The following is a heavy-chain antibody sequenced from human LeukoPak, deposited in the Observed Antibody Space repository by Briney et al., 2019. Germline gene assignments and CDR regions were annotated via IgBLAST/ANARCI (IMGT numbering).Heavy chain of an antibody. Sequence: GGSLRLSCAASGFTFSRYGMHWVRQAPGKGLEWVALISYDRSHKYYADSVKGRFTISRDNSKNTLYLQMNSLTTEDTAVYYCARVFHYYYYMDVWGKGTTVTVSS. V-gene: IGHV3-30*03. CDR3: ARVFHYYYYMDV. D-gene: IGHD2-21*01. CDR1: GFTFSRYG. J-gene: IGHJ6*03. CDR2: ISYDRSHK.